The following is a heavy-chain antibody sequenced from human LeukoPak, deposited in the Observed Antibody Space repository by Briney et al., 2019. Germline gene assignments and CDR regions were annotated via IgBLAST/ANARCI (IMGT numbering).Heavy chain of an antibody. CDR1: GFSFSSFG. J-gene: IGHJ3*02. V-gene: IGHV3-23*01. CDR3: AKGPYELDAFDI. CDR2: ISASGGST. Sequence: PGGSLRLSCAASGFSFSSFGVSWVRQAPGKGLEWVSGISASGGSTYSSDSVRGRFTVSRDNSKNTLDLQMNSLGAEDTAIYFCAKGPYELDAFDIWGQGTMVTVSS. D-gene: IGHD1-1*01.